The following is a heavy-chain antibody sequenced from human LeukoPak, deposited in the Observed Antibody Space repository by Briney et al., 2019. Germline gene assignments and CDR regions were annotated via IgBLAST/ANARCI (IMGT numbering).Heavy chain of an antibody. Sequence: SETLSLTCAVYGGSFSGYYWSWIRQPPVKGLEWIGEINHSGSTNYNPSLKSRVTISVDTSKNQFSLKLSSVTAADTAVYYCARGSSGWYASWGQGTLVTVSS. CDR2: INHSGST. CDR1: GGSFSGYY. V-gene: IGHV4-34*01. J-gene: IGHJ4*02. CDR3: ARGSSGWYAS. D-gene: IGHD6-19*01.